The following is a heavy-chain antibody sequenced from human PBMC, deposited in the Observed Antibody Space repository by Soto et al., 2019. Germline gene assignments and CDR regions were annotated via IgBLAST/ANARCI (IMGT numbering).Heavy chain of an antibody. J-gene: IGHJ6*02. CDR2: IYYSGST. Sequence: PSETLSLTCTVSGGSISSYYWSWIRQPPGKGLEWIGYIYYSGSTNYNPSLKSRVTISVDTSKNQFSLKLSSVTAADTAVYYCERLKGWYGSREYYYYYGIEGWGQRTTVTVSS. CDR1: GGSISSYY. D-gene: IGHD4-17*01. CDR3: ERLKGWYGSREYYYYYGIEG. V-gene: IGHV4-59*01.